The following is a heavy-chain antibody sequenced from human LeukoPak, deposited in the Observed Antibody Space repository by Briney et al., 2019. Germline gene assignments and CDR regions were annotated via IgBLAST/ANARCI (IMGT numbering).Heavy chain of an antibody. V-gene: IGHV1-18*01. D-gene: IGHD3/OR15-3a*01. J-gene: IGHJ6*02. Sequence: ASVKVSCKASGYTFTSYGISWVRQAPGQGLEWMGWISAYNGNTNYAQKLQGRVTMTTDTSTSTAYMELRSLRSDDTAVYYCAGDGPPNTYYYYGMDVWGQGTTVTVSS. CDR1: GYTFTSYG. CDR3: AGDGPPNTYYYYGMDV. CDR2: ISAYNGNT.